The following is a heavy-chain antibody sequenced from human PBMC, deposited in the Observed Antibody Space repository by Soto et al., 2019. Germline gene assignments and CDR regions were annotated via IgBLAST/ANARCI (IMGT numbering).Heavy chain of an antibody. CDR3: ARVSGYYYFGMDV. CDR2: IYYSGTT. CDR1: GGSISSFY. J-gene: IGHJ6*01. D-gene: IGHD7-27*01. V-gene: IGHV4-59*01. Sequence: SETLSLTCTVSGGSISSFYWSWIRQPPGKGLEWIAYIYYSGTTNYNPSLKSRVTISVDTSRNQFSLKLSSVTAADTAVYYCARVSGYYYFGMDVWGQGTTVT.